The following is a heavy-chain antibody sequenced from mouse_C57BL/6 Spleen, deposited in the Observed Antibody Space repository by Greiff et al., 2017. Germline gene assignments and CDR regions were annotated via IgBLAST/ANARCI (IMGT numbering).Heavy chain of an antibody. Sequence: VQLQQSGAELVRPGASVTLSCKASGYTFTDYEMHWVKQTPVHGLEWIGAIDPETGGTAYNQKFKGKAILTADKSSSTAYMELRSLTSEDSAVYYCTRFPYGKGGFDVWGTGTTVTVSS. CDR1: GYTFTDYE. V-gene: IGHV1-15*01. CDR2: IDPETGGT. CDR3: TRFPYGKGGFDV. D-gene: IGHD2-1*01. J-gene: IGHJ1*03.